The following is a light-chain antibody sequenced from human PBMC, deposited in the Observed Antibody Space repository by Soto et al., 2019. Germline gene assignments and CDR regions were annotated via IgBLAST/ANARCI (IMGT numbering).Light chain of an antibody. V-gene: IGKV1-5*03. J-gene: IGKJ1*01. CDR3: LQYDNYWT. CDR1: QSIGTF. Sequence: DIPMTQSPSTLSASVGDRVTITCRASQSIGTFLAWYQQKVGKAPNLLIYKASSLESGVPSRFSGSGSGTEFTLTISSLQPDDFATYYCLQYDNYWTFGQGTTVEVK. CDR2: KAS.